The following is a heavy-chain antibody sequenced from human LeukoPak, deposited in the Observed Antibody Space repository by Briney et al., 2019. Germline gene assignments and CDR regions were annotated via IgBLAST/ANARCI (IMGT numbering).Heavy chain of an antibody. CDR3: ARFYLDGYPTDY. V-gene: IGHV5-51*01. CDR2: IYPDDSDT. D-gene: IGHD5-24*01. CDR1: GYRVTSYW. J-gene: IGHJ4*02. Sequence: GESLKISRKGSGYRVTSYWIAWARQMPGKGLEWMGMIYPDDSDTRYSPSFQGHVTISAAKSISTADLQWGSLKASDTAMYYCARFYLDGYPTDYWGQGTLVTVSS.